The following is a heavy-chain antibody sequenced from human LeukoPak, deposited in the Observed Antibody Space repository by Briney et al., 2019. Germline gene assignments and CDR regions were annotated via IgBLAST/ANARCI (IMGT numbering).Heavy chain of an antibody. CDR2: ISAYNGNT. D-gene: IGHD6-13*01. J-gene: IGHJ6*03. Sequence: ASVKVSCKASGYTFTSYGISWVRQAPGQGLEWMGWISAYNGNTNYAQKLQGRVTMTTDTSTSTAYMELRSLRSDDTAVYYCARDLRRRMAAAGTAYSYYMDVWGTGTTVTVSS. CDR3: ARDLRRRMAAAGTAYSYYMDV. V-gene: IGHV1-18*01. CDR1: GYTFTSYG.